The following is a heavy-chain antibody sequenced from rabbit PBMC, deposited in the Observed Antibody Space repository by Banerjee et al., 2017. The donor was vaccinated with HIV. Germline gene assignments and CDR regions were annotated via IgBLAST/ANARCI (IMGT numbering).Heavy chain of an antibody. J-gene: IGHJ4*01. V-gene: IGHV1S45*01. CDR2: IYAGTTVAT. CDR3: ARSTSGYDIGDL. Sequence: QEQLEESGGDLVKPEGSLTLTCAASGFSFSGGYDMCWVRQAPGKGLEWIACIYAGTTVATWYANWAKGRFTISKTSSTTVTLQMTSLTAADTATYFCARSTSGYDIGDLWGPGTLVTVS. D-gene: IGHD1-1*01. CDR1: GFSFSGGYD.